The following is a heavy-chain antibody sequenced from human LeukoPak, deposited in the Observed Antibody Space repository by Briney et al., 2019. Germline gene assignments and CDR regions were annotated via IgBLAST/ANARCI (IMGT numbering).Heavy chain of an antibody. Sequence: SQTLSLTCAISGDSVSSNSAAWNWIRQSPSRGLEWLGRTYYRSKWYNDYAVSVKSRITINPGTSKNQFSLQLNSVTPEDTAVYYCARGEAIAVAGTGAFDIWGQGTMVTVSS. D-gene: IGHD6-19*01. CDR1: GDSVSSNSAA. CDR3: ARGEAIAVAGTGAFDI. V-gene: IGHV6-1*01. CDR2: TYYRSKWYN. J-gene: IGHJ3*02.